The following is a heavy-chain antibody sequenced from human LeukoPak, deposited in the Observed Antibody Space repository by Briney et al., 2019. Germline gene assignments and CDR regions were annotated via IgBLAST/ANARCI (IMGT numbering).Heavy chain of an antibody. CDR3: ARVKSYDFWSGSPGEFDY. V-gene: IGHV1-46*01. CDR2: INPSGGST. Sequence: ASVKVSCKASGYTFTSYYMHWVRQAPGQGLEWMGIINPSGGSTSYAQKLQGRVTMTRDMSTSTVYMELSSLRSEDTAVYYCARVKSYDFWSGSPGEFDYWGQGTLVTVSS. CDR1: GYTFTSYY. D-gene: IGHD3-3*01. J-gene: IGHJ4*02.